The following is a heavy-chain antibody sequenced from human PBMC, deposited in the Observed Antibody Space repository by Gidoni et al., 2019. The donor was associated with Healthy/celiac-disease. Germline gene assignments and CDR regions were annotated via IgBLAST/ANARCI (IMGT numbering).Heavy chain of an antibody. CDR1: GFTFDDYG. J-gene: IGHJ2*01. D-gene: IGHD2-2*03. CDR2: INWKGGST. V-gene: IGHV3-20*01. CDR3: ARWIGRWYFDL. Sequence: EVQLVESGGGVVRPGGYLRLHCAASGFTFDDYGMSWVRQVPGKGLEWVSGINWKGGSTGYADSVKGRFTISRDNAKNSLYLQMNSLRAEDTALYHCARWIGRWYFDLWGRGTLVTVSS.